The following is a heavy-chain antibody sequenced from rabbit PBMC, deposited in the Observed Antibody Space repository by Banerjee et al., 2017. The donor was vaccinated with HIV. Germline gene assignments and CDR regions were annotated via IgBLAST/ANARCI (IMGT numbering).Heavy chain of an antibody. J-gene: IGHJ4*01. CDR3: AGGYAGYGGYGYANL. Sequence: QEQLEESGGDLVKPEGSLTLTCTASGFSFSSSYWICWVRQAPGKGLEWVGCINTGSGSAYYATWVISRFTITKTSSTTVTLQMTSLTAADTATYFCAGGYAGYGGYGYANLWGPGTLVTVS. D-gene: IGHD6-1*01. CDR2: INTGSGSA. CDR1: GFSFSSSYW. V-gene: IGHV1S45*01.